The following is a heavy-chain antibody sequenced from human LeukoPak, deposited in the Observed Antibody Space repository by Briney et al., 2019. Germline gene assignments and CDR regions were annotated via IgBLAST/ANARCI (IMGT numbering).Heavy chain of an antibody. D-gene: IGHD3-10*01. J-gene: IGHJ4*02. Sequence: QSGGSLRLSCAVSGFSFNTYWMTWVRQAPGKGLEWVANIKQDGSEKYYVDSVKGRFTISRDNAKNSLYLQMNSLRAEDTALYYCANSPSGGWLDYWGQGTLVTVSS. CDR2: IKQDGSEK. V-gene: IGHV3-7*03. CDR3: ANSPSGGWLDY. CDR1: GFSFNTYW.